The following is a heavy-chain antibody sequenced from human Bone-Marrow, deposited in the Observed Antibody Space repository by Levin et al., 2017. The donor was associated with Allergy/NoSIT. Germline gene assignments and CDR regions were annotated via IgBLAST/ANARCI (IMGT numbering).Heavy chain of an antibody. V-gene: IGHV1-46*01. J-gene: IGHJ6*03. CDR3: ARDPRRLRYFDWLKTYYYYYYMDV. Sequence: GESLKISCKASGYTFTSYYMHWVRQAPGQGLEWMGIINPSGGSTSYAQKFQGRVTMTRDTSTSTVYMELSSLRSEDTAVYYCARDPRRLRYFDWLKTYYYYYYMDVWGKGTTVTVSS. CDR1: GYTFTSYY. CDR2: INPSGGST. D-gene: IGHD3-9*01.